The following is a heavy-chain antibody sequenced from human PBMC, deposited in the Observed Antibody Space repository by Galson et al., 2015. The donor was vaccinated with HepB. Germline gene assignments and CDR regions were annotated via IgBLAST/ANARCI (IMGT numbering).Heavy chain of an antibody. J-gene: IGHJ4*02. CDR1: GGTFSSYA. CDR2: IIPIFGTA. CDR3: ATRGRRGSGYDQGGVDY. D-gene: IGHD5-12*01. V-gene: IGHV1-69*13. Sequence: SVKVSCKASGGTFSSYAISWVRQAPGQGLEWMGGIIPIFGTANYAQKFQGRVTITADESTSTAYMELSSLRSEDTAVYYCATRGRRGSGYDQGGVDYWGQGTLVTVSS.